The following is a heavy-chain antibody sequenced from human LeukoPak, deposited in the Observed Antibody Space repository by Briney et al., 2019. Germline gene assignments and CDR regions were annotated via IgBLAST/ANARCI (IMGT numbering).Heavy chain of an antibody. Sequence: GGSLRLSCAASGFTFSSYSMSWVRQAPGKGLEWVSGISNSVDSTFYTDSVKGRFTISRDNSKNILYLQMRSLRVDDTAVYYCAKDIAAAKPYYFDYWGQGSLVSASS. CDR3: AKDIAAAKPYYFDY. CDR2: ISNSVDST. CDR1: GFTFSSYS. D-gene: IGHD6-13*01. J-gene: IGHJ4*02. V-gene: IGHV3-23*01.